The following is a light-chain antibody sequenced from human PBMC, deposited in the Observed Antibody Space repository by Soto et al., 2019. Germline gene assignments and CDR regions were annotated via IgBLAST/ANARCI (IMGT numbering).Light chain of an antibody. V-gene: IGKV3-20*01. J-gene: IGKJ3*01. CDR2: GAS. CDR1: QSVSSTY. Sequence: EIVLTQSPGTLSLSPGERATLSSRASQSVSSTYLAWYQQNPGQAPRLLIYGASSRATAIPDRFSGSGSGTDFTLTISRLEPEDFAVYYCQQYGSSPPWFTFGPGTKVDIK. CDR3: QQYGSSPPWFT.